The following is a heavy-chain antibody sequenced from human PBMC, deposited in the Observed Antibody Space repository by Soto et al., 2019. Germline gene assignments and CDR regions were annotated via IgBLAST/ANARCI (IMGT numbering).Heavy chain of an antibody. V-gene: IGHV3-74*01. D-gene: IGHD3-22*01. CDR3: VRDQDSRGYSVFNL. Sequence: GGSLRLSSAASGFTLNSFFMHWVRQAPGKGLMWVSRISNDGSSTTYADSVKGRFTISRDNARNTLYLQLNSLRADDTAVYFCVRDQDSRGYSVFNLWGQGAQVTVSS. CDR1: GFTLNSFF. CDR2: ISNDGSST. J-gene: IGHJ5*02.